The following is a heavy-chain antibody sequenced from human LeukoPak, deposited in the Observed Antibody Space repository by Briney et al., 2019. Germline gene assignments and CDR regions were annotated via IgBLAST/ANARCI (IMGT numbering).Heavy chain of an antibody. CDR2: IRSKAYGGTT. D-gene: IGHD3-9*01. Sequence: GRSLRLSCTASGFIFGDYAMSWFRQAPGKGLEWVGFIRSKAYGGTTEYAASVKGRFTISRDDSKSIAYLQMNSLKTEDTAVYYCTRDTLLRYFDWFVPFDYRGQGTLVTVSS. J-gene: IGHJ4*02. V-gene: IGHV3-49*03. CDR3: TRDTLLRYFDWFVPFDY. CDR1: GFIFGDYA.